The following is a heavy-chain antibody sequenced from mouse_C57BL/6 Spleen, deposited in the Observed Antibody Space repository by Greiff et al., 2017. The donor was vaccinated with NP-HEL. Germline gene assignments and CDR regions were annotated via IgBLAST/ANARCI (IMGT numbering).Heavy chain of an antibody. D-gene: IGHD2-5*01. CDR2: IRSKSNNYAT. CDR3: VGSISTIVTSYYAMDY. J-gene: IGHJ4*01. V-gene: IGHV10-1*01. CDR1: GFSFNTYA. Sequence: GGGLVQPKGSLKLSCAASGFSFNTYAMNWVRQAPGKGLEWVARIRSKSNNYATYYADSVKDRFTISRDDSESMLYLQMNNLKTEDTAMYYCVGSISTIVTSYYAMDYWGQGTSVTVSS.